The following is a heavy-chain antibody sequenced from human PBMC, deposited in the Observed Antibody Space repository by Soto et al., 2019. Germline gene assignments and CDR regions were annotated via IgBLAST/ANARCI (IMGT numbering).Heavy chain of an antibody. CDR2: INHSGST. V-gene: IGHV4-34*01. Sequence: SETLSLTCAVYGGSFSGYYWSWIRQPPGKGLEWIGEINHSGSTNYNPSLKSRVTISVDTSKNQFSLKLSSVTAADTAVYYCARGSITIFGVGSPHYYYYMDVWGKGTTVTVSS. CDR1: GGSFSGYY. J-gene: IGHJ6*03. CDR3: ARGSITIFGVGSPHYYYYMDV. D-gene: IGHD3-3*01.